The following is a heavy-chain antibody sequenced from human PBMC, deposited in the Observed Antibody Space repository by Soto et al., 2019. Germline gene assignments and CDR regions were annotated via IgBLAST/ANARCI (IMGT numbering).Heavy chain of an antibody. CDR1: GSTFSTLD. V-gene: IGHV1-8*01. CDR2: MHANTGLT. Sequence: QVQLVQSGAEVKKPGASVKVSCKASGSTFSTLDLNWVRQAPGQGLDWMGWMHANTGLTGHAQKFQGRLSMTRDTSRSTADLELSSLRGDDTAVYYCARYIFGQGFISWGQGTLVTVSS. CDR3: ARYIFGQGFIS. D-gene: IGHD3-10*01. J-gene: IGHJ4*02.